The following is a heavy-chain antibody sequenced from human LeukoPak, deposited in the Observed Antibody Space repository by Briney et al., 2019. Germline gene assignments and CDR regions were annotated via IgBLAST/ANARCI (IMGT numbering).Heavy chain of an antibody. CDR2: IIPIFGTA. J-gene: IGHJ5*02. CDR3: ARDRYCSSTSCFHNWFDP. Sequence: SVKVSCKASGGTFSSYAISWVRQAPGQGLEWMGGIIPIFGTANYAQKFQGRVTITADKSTGTAYMELSSLRSEDTAVYYCARDRYCSSTSCFHNWFDPWGQGTLVTVSS. D-gene: IGHD2-2*01. V-gene: IGHV1-69*06. CDR1: GGTFSSYA.